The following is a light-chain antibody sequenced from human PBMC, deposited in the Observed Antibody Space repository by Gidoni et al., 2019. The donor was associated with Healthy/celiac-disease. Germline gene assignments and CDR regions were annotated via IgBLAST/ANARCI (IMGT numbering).Light chain of an antibody. Sequence: SYELTQPPSVSVSPGQTARITCSGDALPKQYAYWYQQKPGQAPVLVIYKDSERPSGIPERFSGSSSGTTVTLTISGVQAEDEADYYCQSADSSGTPVVFGGGTKLTV. CDR3: QSADSSGTPVV. V-gene: IGLV3-25*03. J-gene: IGLJ2*01. CDR2: KDS. CDR1: ALPKQY.